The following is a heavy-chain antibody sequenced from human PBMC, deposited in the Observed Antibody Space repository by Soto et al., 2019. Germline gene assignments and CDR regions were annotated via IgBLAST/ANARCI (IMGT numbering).Heavy chain of an antibody. D-gene: IGHD6-19*01. J-gene: IGHJ4*02. CDR3: ARPAAPGMVVALHS. CDR2: IYSSGST. Sequence: PSETLSLTCTVSGGSISNPIYYWAWIRQPPGKGLEWIGCIYSSGSTNYNPSLKSRVTMSIDTSKNRFSLTLTSVTAADTAVYYCARPAAPGMVVALHSWGPGTLVTVSS. CDR1: GGSISNPIYY. V-gene: IGHV4-61*05.